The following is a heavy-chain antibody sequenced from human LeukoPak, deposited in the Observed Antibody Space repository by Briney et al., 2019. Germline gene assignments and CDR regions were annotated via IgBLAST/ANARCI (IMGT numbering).Heavy chain of an antibody. D-gene: IGHD3-10*01. CDR3: ARLNLEYFYSSGPNDY. Sequence: PGGSLRLSCAASGFTVSSNYMTWIRQPPGKGLEWIGEINHAGTTDYNPSLKSRVTISVDTSKNQFSLKLNSVTAADTAVYYCARLNLEYFYSSGPNDYWGQGTLVTVSS. CDR1: GFTVSSNY. V-gene: IGHV4-34*01. J-gene: IGHJ4*02. CDR2: INHAGTT.